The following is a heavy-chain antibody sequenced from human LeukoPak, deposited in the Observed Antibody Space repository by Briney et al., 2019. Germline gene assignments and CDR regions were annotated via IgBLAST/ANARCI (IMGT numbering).Heavy chain of an antibody. CDR3: ARTYSSGAFDI. CDR2: FHYSGTT. Sequence: SETLSLTCTVSGGSISSYYWSWIRQPPGKEQEWIGYFHYSGTTNYNPSLKSRVTISVDTSKNQFSLKLRFVTAADTAVYYCARTYSSGAFDIWGQGTMVTVSS. D-gene: IGHD6-25*01. V-gene: IGHV4-59*08. CDR1: GGSISSYY. J-gene: IGHJ3*02.